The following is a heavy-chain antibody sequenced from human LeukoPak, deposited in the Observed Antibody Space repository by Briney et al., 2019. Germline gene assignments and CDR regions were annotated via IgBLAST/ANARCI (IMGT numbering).Heavy chain of an antibody. CDR1: GYSISSGYY. J-gene: IGHJ3*02. CDR2: IYHSGST. Sequence: SETLSLTCTVSGYSISSGYYWGWIRQPPGKGLEWIGSIYHSGSTYYNPSLKSRVTISVDTSKNQFSLKLSSVTAADTAVYYCAIPYYYDSSGYQFGAFDIWGQGTMVTVSS. V-gene: IGHV4-38-2*02. D-gene: IGHD3-22*01. CDR3: AIPYYYDSSGYQFGAFDI.